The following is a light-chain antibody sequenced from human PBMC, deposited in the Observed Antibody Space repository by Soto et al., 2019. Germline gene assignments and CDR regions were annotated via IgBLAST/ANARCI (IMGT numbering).Light chain of an antibody. V-gene: IGKV1-5*03. J-gene: IGKJ1*01. CDR2: KAS. CDR1: QSISNW. CDR3: QQYITYPT. Sequence: DIQMTQSPSTLSASVGDRVTITCRASQSISNWLAWYQHKPGKVPKLLIYKASSLESGVPSTFSGSGSGTEFTLTISSLQPDDFATYYCQQYITYPTFGQGTKVEVK.